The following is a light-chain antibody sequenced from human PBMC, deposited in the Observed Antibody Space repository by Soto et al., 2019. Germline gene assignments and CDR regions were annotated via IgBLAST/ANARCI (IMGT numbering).Light chain of an antibody. J-gene: IGKJ4*01. CDR1: QNIGRE. V-gene: IGKV1-5*03. Sequence: DIQMTQSPSTLSASIGDRVTITCPASQNIGRELAWYQQKPGKAPKLLIYKASSLESGVPSTFSGSGSGTEFSLTVSSLQPDDFATYYCLQYQIYPLTFGGGTKVDIK. CDR3: LQYQIYPLT. CDR2: KAS.